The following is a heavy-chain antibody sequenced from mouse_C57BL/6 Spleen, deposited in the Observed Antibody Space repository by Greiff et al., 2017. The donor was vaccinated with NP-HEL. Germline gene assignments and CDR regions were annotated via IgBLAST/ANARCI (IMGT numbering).Heavy chain of an antibody. CDR3: ARRDYGYYFDY. D-gene: IGHD1-1*01. CDR1: GFTFSDYG. J-gene: IGHJ2*01. CDR2: ISSGSSTI. V-gene: IGHV5-17*01. Sequence: EVMLVESGGGLVKPGGSLKLSCAASGFTFSDYGMHWVRQAPEKGLEWVAYISSGSSTIYYADTVKGRFTISRDNAKNNLFLQMTSLRSEDTAMYYCARRDYGYYFDYWGQGTTLTVSS.